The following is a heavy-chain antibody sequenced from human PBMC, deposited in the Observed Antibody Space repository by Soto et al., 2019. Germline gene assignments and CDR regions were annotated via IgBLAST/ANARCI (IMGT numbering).Heavy chain of an antibody. CDR2: ISAYNGNT. V-gene: IGHV1-18*01. Sequence: QVQLVQSGAEVKKPGASVKVSCKASGYPFTSYGISWVRQAPGQGLEWMGWISAYNGNTNYAQKLQGRVTMTTDTSTRTADMELRSLRSDDTAVYYCARDRGTYGMDVWGQGTTVTVSS. J-gene: IGHJ6*02. CDR1: GYPFTSYG. CDR3: ARDRGTYGMDV.